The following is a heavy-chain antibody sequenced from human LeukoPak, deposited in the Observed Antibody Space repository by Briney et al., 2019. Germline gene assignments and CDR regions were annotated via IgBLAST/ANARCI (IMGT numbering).Heavy chain of an antibody. J-gene: IGHJ4*02. D-gene: IGHD3-9*01. V-gene: IGHV3-48*03. CDR2: ISSSDNTI. CDR3: ARALRYFDWLYPWTFDY. CDR1: GFTFSSIA. Sequence: GGSLRLSCAASGFTFSSIAMNWVRQAPGRGLEWVSYISSSDNTIYYADSVKGRFTISRDNAKNSLFLQMNSLRAEDTAVYYCARALRYFDWLYPWTFDYWGQGTLVTVSS.